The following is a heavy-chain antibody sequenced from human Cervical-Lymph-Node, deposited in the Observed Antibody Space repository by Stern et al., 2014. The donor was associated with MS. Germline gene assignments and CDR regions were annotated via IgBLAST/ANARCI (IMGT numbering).Heavy chain of an antibody. Sequence: DQLVESGAEVKKPGSSVKVSCKASGGTFSSYAISWVRQAPGQGLEWMGEIIPIFGTSNYAQKFQGRVTITADESTSTAYMELSSLRSEDTAVYYCARRQQQLAYYFDYWGQGTLVTVSS. J-gene: IGHJ4*02. CDR1: GGTFSSYA. D-gene: IGHD6-13*01. CDR3: ARRQQQLAYYFDY. V-gene: IGHV1-69*01. CDR2: IIPIFGTS.